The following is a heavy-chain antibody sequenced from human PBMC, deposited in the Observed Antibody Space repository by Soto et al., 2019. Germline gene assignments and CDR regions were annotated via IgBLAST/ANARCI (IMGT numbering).Heavy chain of an antibody. V-gene: IGHV3-7*04. CDR3: SGGVGDAI. CDR2: TNQDGSDK. J-gene: IGHJ4*02. CDR1: GFSFRSDW. D-gene: IGHD1-26*01. Sequence: EDQLVESGGGLVHPGGSLRLTCAVSGFSFRSDWMNWVRQAPGKGLEWVAHTNQDGSDKYYLDSVKGRFTIFRDNAKNSLYLQMNSLRVEDTAVYYCSGGVGDAIWGQGTLVTVSS.